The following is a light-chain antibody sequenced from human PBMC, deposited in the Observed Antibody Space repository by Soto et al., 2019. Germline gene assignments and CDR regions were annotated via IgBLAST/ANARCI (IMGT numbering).Light chain of an antibody. Sequence: EVVLAQSPGTLSLSPGERATLSCRASQSVSSSYLAWYQQKPGQAPRLLIYGASSRATGIPDRFSVSGSGTDFTLTISRLEPEDFAVYYCQLYGGSHMFSFGQGTKLEIK. CDR2: GAS. J-gene: IGKJ2*01. CDR3: QLYGGSHMFS. CDR1: QSVSSSY. V-gene: IGKV3-20*01.